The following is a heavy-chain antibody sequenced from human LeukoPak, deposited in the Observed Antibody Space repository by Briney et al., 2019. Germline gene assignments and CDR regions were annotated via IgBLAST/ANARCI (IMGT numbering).Heavy chain of an antibody. Sequence: AGSLRLSCAASGFTFSSYAMSWVRQAPGKGLEWVSAISGSGGSTYYADSVQGRFTISRDNSKNTLYLQMNSLGAEDKAVYCCAKGVGSYGHQWGQGTLVTVSS. V-gene: IGHV3-23*01. CDR2: ISGSGGST. J-gene: IGHJ4*02. CDR3: AKGVGSYGHQ. CDR1: GFTFSSYA. D-gene: IGHD5-18*01.